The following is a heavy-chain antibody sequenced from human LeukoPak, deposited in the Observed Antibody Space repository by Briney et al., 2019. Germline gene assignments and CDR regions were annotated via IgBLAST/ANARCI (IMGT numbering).Heavy chain of an antibody. CDR2: IYYSGST. CDR1: GGSISSYY. CDR3: ARGMAATFDY. Sequence: PSETLSLTCTVSGGSISSYYWSWIRQPPGKGLEWIGYIYYSGSTNYNPSLKSRVTISVDTSKNRFSLKLSSVTAADTAVYYCARGMAATFDYWGQGTLVTVSS. D-gene: IGHD6-6*01. V-gene: IGHV4-59*01. J-gene: IGHJ4*02.